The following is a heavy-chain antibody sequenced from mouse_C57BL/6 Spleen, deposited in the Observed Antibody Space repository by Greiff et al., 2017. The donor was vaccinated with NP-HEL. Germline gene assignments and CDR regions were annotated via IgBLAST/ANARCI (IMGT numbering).Heavy chain of an antibody. J-gene: IGHJ4*01. CDR1: GYAFTNYL. CDR2: INPGSGGT. D-gene: IGHD1-1*01. Sequence: VQLQQSGAELVRPGTSVKVSCKASGYAFTNYLIEWVKQRPGQGLEWIGVINPGSGGTNYNEKFKGKATLTADKSSSTAYMQLSSLTSEDSAVYFCARSGLLIYYCSSWDAMDYWGQGTSVTVSS. CDR3: ARSGLLIYYCSSWDAMDY. V-gene: IGHV1-54*01.